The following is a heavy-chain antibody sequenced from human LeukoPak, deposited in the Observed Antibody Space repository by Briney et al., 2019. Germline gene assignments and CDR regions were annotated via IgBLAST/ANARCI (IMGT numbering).Heavy chain of an antibody. CDR1: GFTFSSHS. Sequence: PGGSLRLSCAASGFTFSSHSMNWVRQAPGKGLEWVSSISSSSSYTYYADSVKGRFTISRDNAKNSLYLQMNSLRAEDTALYYCARDRDIPEDGFDYWGQGTLVTVSS. CDR2: ISSSSSYT. J-gene: IGHJ4*02. D-gene: IGHD2-15*01. V-gene: IGHV3-21*04. CDR3: ARDRDIPEDGFDY.